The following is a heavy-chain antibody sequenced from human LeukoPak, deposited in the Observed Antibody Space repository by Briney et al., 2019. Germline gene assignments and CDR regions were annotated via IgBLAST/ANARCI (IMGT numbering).Heavy chain of an antibody. CDR1: GFTFSSYG. J-gene: IGHJ4*02. CDR3: AKDQYSGYDWLFDY. V-gene: IGHV3-30*18. Sequence: PGRSLRLSCAASGFTFSSYGMHWVRQAPGKGLEWVAVISYDGSNKCYADSVKGRFTISRDNSKNTLYLQMNSLRAEDTAVYYCAKDQYSGYDWLFDYWGQGTLVTVSS. D-gene: IGHD5-12*01. CDR2: ISYDGSNK.